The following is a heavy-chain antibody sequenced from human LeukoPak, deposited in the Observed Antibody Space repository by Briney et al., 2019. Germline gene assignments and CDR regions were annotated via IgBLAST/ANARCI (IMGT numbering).Heavy chain of an antibody. CDR1: GYTFTGYY. CDR2: INPNSGGT. Sequence: ASVKVSCKASGYTFTGYYMHWVRQAPGQGLEWMGWINPNSGGTNYAQKFQGRVTMTRDTSISTAYMELSRLRSDDTAVYYCARSYDFWSGYYRAFDIWGQGTMVTVSS. D-gene: IGHD3-3*01. CDR3: ARSYDFWSGYYRAFDI. V-gene: IGHV1-2*02. J-gene: IGHJ3*02.